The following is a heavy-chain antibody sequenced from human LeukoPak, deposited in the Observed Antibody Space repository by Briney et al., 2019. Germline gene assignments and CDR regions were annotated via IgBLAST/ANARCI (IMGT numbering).Heavy chain of an antibody. CDR1: GFTVSDNY. Sequence: PGGSLRLSCAASGFTVSDNYMTWVRQAPGKGLEWVSSFYSAGATHYAESVKGRFTISRDNSKNTLYFQMNSLRGEDMAVYYSARNEWERLGRAFDIWGQGTMVTVSS. CDR3: ARNEWERLGRAFDI. J-gene: IGHJ3*02. CDR2: FYSAGAT. D-gene: IGHD1-26*01. V-gene: IGHV3-53*01.